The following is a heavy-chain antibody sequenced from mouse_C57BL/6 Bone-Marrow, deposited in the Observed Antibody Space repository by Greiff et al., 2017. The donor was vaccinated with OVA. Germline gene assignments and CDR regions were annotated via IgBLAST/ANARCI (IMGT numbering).Heavy chain of an antibody. Sequence: DVMLVESGGDLVKPGGSLKLSCAASGFTFSSSGMSWVRQTPDKRLEWVATISSGGSYTYYPDSVKGRFTISRDNAKNTLYLQMSSLKSEDTAMYYCARQRWFAYWGQGTLVTVSA. J-gene: IGHJ3*01. V-gene: IGHV5-6*02. CDR3: ARQRWFAY. CDR2: ISSGGSYT. CDR1: GFTFSSSG.